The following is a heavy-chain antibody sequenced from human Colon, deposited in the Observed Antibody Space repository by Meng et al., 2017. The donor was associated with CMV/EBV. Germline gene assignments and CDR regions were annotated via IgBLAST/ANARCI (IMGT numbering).Heavy chain of an antibody. J-gene: IGHJ4*02. Sequence: ASVLVSCKASGYTFTSYGISWVRQAPGHGLEWMGWISAYNGNTNYAQKLQGRVTMTTDTSTSTAYMELRSLRSDDTAVYYCASGKELLRPDYWGQGTLVTVSS. CDR3: ASGKELLRPDY. V-gene: IGHV1-18*01. CDR2: ISAYNGNT. CDR1: GYTFTSYG. D-gene: IGHD2-15*01.